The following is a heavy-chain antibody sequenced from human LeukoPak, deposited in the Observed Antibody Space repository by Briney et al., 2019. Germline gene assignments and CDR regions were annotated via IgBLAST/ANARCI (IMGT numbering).Heavy chain of an antibody. CDR3: ARAGTRAGGALDI. Sequence: SETLSLTCTVSGGSITGYYWSWIRQSPGKGLECIAYVFSTGNTNYNPSLYSRLTISVDTSKNQFSLNLSSVTAANTAVYFCARAGTRAGGALDIWGQGTMVTVSS. V-gene: IGHV4-59*08. D-gene: IGHD4-23*01. J-gene: IGHJ3*02. CDR1: GGSITGYY. CDR2: VFSTGNT.